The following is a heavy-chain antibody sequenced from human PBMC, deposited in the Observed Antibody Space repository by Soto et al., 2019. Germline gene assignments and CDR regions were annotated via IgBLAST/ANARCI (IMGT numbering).Heavy chain of an antibody. J-gene: IGHJ3*02. Sequence: ASVKVSCKVSGYTLTELSMHWVRQAPGKGLEWMGGFDPEDGETIYAQKFQGRVTMTEDTSTDTAYMELGSLRSEDTAVYYCATGGAKGVAFDIWGQGTMVTVSS. CDR3: ATGGAKGVAFDI. V-gene: IGHV1-24*01. D-gene: IGHD3-10*01. CDR1: GYTLTELS. CDR2: FDPEDGET.